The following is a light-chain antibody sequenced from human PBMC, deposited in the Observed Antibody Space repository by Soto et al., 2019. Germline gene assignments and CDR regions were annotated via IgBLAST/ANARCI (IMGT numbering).Light chain of an antibody. V-gene: IGKV1-5*03. CDR3: QQYNSYWM. J-gene: IGKJ1*01. Sequence: DIQMTQSPSTLSASVGDRVTITCRASQRINSWLAWYQQKPGKAPKLLIYKASSLESGVPSRFSGSGSGTEFTLTISRLQPDDYATYYCQQYNSYWMFGQGTKVEIK. CDR1: QRINSW. CDR2: KAS.